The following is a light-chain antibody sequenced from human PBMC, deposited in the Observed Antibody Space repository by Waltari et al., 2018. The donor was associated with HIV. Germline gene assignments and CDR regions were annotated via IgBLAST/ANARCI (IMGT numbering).Light chain of an antibody. CDR1: RSDVGSYNL. CDR3: CSYAGSSWV. Sequence: QSALTQPASVSGSPGQSITISCSGTRSDVGSYNLVSWYQPHPGKAPKLMIYEVSNRPSGVSNRFSGSKSGNTASLTISGLQAEDEADYYCCSYAGSSWVFGGGTKLTVL. V-gene: IGLV2-23*02. J-gene: IGLJ3*02. CDR2: EVS.